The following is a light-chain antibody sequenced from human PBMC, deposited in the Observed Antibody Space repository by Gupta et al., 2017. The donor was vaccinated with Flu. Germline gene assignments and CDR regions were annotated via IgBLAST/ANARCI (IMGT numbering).Light chain of an antibody. Sequence: SYAVTQPPSVSVYPGQTARIICSGDTLSKQYVYWYQQKSGQAPVVVVYANNRRPSGIPERFSGSASGTMATLTISGAQVEDEGDYHCFSTDKTGNHRVFGGGTKLVVL. V-gene: IGLV3-10*01. J-gene: IGLJ3*02. CDR3: FSTDKTGNHRV. CDR1: TLSKQY. CDR2: ANN.